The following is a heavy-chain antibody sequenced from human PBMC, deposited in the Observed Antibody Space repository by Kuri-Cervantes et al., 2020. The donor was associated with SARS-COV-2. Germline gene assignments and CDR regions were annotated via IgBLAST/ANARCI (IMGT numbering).Heavy chain of an antibody. V-gene: IGHV1-3*01. CDR3: ARAGPQFIQLWFMY. D-gene: IGHD5-18*01. Sequence: ASVKVSCKASGYTFTSYDINWVRQATGQGLEWMGWMNAGNGNTKYSQKFQGRVTITRDTSASTAYMELSSLRSEDTAVYYCARAGPQFIQLWFMYWGQGTLVTVSS. CDR1: GYTFTSYD. J-gene: IGHJ4*02. CDR2: MNAGNGNT.